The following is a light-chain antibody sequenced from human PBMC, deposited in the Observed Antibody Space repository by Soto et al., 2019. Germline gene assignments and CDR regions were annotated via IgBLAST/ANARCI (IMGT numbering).Light chain of an antibody. J-gene: IGLJ2*01. CDR2: EGS. Sequence: QSALTQPASVSGSPGQSITISCTGTSSDVGSYNLVSWYQQPPGKAPKLMIYEGSKRPSGVSHRFSGSKSGNTASLTISGLQAEDEADYYCCSYAGSSTDVVFGGGTKLTVL. CDR3: CSYAGSSTDVV. V-gene: IGLV2-23*01. CDR1: SSDVGSYNL.